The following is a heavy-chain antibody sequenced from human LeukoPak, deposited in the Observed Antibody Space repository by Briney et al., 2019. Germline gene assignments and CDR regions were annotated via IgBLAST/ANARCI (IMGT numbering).Heavy chain of an antibody. CDR1: GFNFRDAA. CDR3: AKESTMAYVADS. J-gene: IGHJ4*02. CDR2: IGPVGDSP. V-gene: IGHV3-23*01. D-gene: IGHD3-10*01. Sequence: GGSLRLSCAASGFNFRDAAMTWVRQAPGKGLEWVSLIGPVGDSPFYADSVRGRFTISRDNSKNTLYLQMDSLRAEDTAVYYCAKESTMAYVADSWGQGTLVTVSS.